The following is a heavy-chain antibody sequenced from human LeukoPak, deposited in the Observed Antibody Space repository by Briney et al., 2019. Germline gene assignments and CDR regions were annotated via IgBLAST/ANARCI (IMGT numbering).Heavy chain of an antibody. V-gene: IGHV3-23*01. Sequence: PGGSLRLSCAASGFTFSSYAMSWVRQAPGKGLEWVSVITFRGGGTYYADSVKGRFTISRGNSKNTLYLQLNSLTAEDTAVYYCAKPLKGVGGDGYKYFFDYWGQGTLVTVSS. D-gene: IGHD5-24*01. J-gene: IGHJ4*02. CDR3: AKPLKGVGGDGYKYFFDY. CDR1: GFTFSSYA. CDR2: ITFRGGGT.